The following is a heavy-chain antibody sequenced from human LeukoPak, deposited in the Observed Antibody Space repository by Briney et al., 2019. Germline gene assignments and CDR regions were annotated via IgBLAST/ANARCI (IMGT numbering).Heavy chain of an antibody. CDR2: IIPIFGTA. CDR3: ARDLIYCSSTSCYSTFDI. CDR1: GGTFSSYA. D-gene: IGHD2-2*02. J-gene: IGHJ3*02. V-gene: IGHV1-69*05. Sequence: GSSVKVSCKASGGTFSSYAISWVRQAPGQGLEWMGGIIPIFGTANYAQKFQGRVTMTTDESTSTAYMELSSLRFEDTAVYYCARDLIYCSSTSCYSTFDIWGQGTMVTVSS.